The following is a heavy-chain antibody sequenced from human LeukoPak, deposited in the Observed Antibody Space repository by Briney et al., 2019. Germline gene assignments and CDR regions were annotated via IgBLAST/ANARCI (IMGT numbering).Heavy chain of an antibody. Sequence: PGGSLRLSCAVSGFTFSSYGMHWVRQAPSKGLEWVAFIRYDGSNKYYADSVKGRFTISRDNSKNTLYLQMNSQRAEDTAVYYCARDTRVVTGAFDIWGQGTMVTVSS. D-gene: IGHD4-23*01. J-gene: IGHJ3*02. CDR2: IRYDGSNK. CDR1: GFTFSSYG. CDR3: ARDTRVVTGAFDI. V-gene: IGHV3-30*02.